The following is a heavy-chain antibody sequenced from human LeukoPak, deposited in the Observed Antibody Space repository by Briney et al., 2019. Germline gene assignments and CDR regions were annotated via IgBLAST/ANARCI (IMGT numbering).Heavy chain of an antibody. Sequence: GGSLRLSCAASGFTFSSYGMHWVRQAPGKGLEWVAVISYDGSNKYYADSVKGRFTISRDNSKNTLYLQMNSLRAEDAAVYYCARFYSTTFDYWGQGTLVTVSS. D-gene: IGHD2-21*01. V-gene: IGHV3-30*06. CDR2: ISYDGSNK. J-gene: IGHJ4*02. CDR3: ARFYSTTFDY. CDR1: GFTFSSYG.